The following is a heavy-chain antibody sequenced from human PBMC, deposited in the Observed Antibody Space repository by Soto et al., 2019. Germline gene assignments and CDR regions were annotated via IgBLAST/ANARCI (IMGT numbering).Heavy chain of an antibody. Sequence: LSLTCTVSGGSISSYYWSWIRQPPGKGLEWIGYIYCSGSTNYNPSLKSRVTISVDTSKNQFSLKLSSVTAADTAVYYCARGLPYYYDSSGYYYPFDYWGQGTLVTVSS. D-gene: IGHD3-22*01. CDR1: GGSISSYY. CDR2: IYCSGST. J-gene: IGHJ4*02. CDR3: ARGLPYYYDSSGYYYPFDY. V-gene: IGHV4-59*01.